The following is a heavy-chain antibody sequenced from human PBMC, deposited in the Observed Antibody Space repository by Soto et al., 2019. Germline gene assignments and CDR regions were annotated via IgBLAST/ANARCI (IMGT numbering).Heavy chain of an antibody. CDR2: IYYSGST. V-gene: IGHV4-30-4*01. J-gene: IGHJ2*01. CDR1: GGSISSGDYY. Sequence: SETLSLTCTVSGGSISSGDYYWSWISKPPGKGLEWIGYIYYSGSTYYNPSLKSRVTISVDTSKNQFSLKLSSVTAADTAVYYCARDSDRDYPNCYFDIWGRGTLVTVSS. D-gene: IGHD4-17*01. CDR3: ARDSDRDYPNCYFDI.